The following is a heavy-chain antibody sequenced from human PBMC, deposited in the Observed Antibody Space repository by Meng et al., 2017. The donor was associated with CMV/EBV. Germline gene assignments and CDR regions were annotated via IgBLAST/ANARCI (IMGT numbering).Heavy chain of an antibody. J-gene: IGHJ5*02. CDR1: CLPSTTYG. Sequence: LLQTGPQGKKPGALVKVPCKASCLPSTTYGNTWGRQGPGQGLELMGWSKTYNGKTDYPQSFQGRVTMTTDNTTSTAYMELRSLRADDTAVYYCAKWGQSRDWPPAPFDPWGQGTLVTVSS. D-gene: IGHD5-24*01. V-gene: IGHV1-18*01. CDR2: SKTYNGKT. CDR3: AKWGQSRDWPPAPFDP.